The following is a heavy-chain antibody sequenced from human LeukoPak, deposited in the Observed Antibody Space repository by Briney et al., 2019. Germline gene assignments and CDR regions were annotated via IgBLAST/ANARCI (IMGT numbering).Heavy chain of an antibody. J-gene: IGHJ4*02. CDR2: MNPNSGNT. D-gene: IGHD1-26*01. CDR1: GYTFTSYD. V-gene: IGHV1-8*01. CDR3: ARDIVGATPDDY. Sequence: ASVKVSCKASGYTFTSYDINWARQATGQGLEWMGWMNPNSGNTGYAQKFQGRVTMTRNTSISTAYMELSSLRSEDTAVYYCARDIVGATPDDYWGQGTLVTVS.